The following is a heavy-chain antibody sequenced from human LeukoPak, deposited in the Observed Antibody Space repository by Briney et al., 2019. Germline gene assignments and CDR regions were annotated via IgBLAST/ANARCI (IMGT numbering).Heavy chain of an antibody. CDR1: GYTFTSYG. CDR3: ARGPSVLLWFGEPNRFDY. J-gene: IGHJ4*02. Sequence: ASVTVSRTASGYTFTSYGISWVRQAPGQGLEWMGWISAYNGNTNYAQKLQGRVTMTTDTSTSTAYMELRSLRSDDTAVYYCARGPSVLLWFGEPNRFDYWGQGTLVTVSS. D-gene: IGHD3-10*01. CDR2: ISAYNGNT. V-gene: IGHV1-18*01.